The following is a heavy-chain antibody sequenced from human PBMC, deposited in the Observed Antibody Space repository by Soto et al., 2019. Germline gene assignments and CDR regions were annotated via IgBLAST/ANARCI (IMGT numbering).Heavy chain of an antibody. J-gene: IGHJ3*02. D-gene: IGHD3-10*01. CDR3: XXAVTVRGVSNDAFDI. Sequence: EVQLVESGGGLIQPGGSLRLSCAASGFTVSSNYMSWVRQAPGKGLEWVSVIYSGGSTYYADSVKGRFTISRDNSKNTLYLQMNSLRAEDTXXXXXXXAVTVRGVSNDAFDICGQGTMVTVSS. CDR1: GFTVSSNY. V-gene: IGHV3-53*01. CDR2: IYSGGST.